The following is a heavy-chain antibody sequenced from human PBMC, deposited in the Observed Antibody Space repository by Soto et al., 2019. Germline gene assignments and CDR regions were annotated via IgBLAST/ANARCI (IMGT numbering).Heavy chain of an antibody. J-gene: IGHJ4*02. Sequence: PPETLSLTFAVYGGSFSRYYWIWFRQPPGKGLEWIGEINHSGSTNYNPSLKSRVTISVDTSKNQFSLKLSSVTAADTAVYYCARVQRRSNLPDYWGQGTLVTVS. CDR1: GGSFSRYY. CDR2: INHSGST. CDR3: ARVQRRSNLPDY. D-gene: IGHD4-4*01. V-gene: IGHV4-34*01.